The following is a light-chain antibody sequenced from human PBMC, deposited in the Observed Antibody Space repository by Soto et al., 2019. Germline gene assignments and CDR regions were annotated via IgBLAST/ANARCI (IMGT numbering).Light chain of an antibody. J-gene: IGLJ2*01. V-gene: IGLV2-14*01. CDR3: SSYTSSSTVV. CDR1: SSDVGGYNY. CDR2: DVS. Sequence: QSVLTQHASVSGSPGQSITISCTGTSSDVGGYNYVSWYQQHPGKAPKLMIYDVSNRPSGVSNRFSGSKSGNTASLTISGLQAEDEADYYCSSYTSSSTVVFGGGTQL.